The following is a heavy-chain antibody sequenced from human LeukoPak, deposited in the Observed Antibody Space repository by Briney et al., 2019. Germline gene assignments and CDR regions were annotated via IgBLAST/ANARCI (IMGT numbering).Heavy chain of an antibody. CDR1: GDSMSSYY. Sequence: SETLSLTCTVSGDSMSSYYWSWIRQPPGKGLGWIGYIYYSGSTNYNPSLKSRVTILVDTSKNKFSLKLTSVTAADTAVYYCARLQPAGTLDYWGQGTLVTVSS. D-gene: IGHD6-19*01. J-gene: IGHJ4*02. CDR2: IYYSGST. V-gene: IGHV4-59*08. CDR3: ARLQPAGTLDY.